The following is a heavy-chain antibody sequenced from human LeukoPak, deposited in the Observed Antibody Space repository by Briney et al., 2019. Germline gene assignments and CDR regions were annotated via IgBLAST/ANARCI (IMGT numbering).Heavy chain of an antibody. D-gene: IGHD5-12*01. CDR1: GFTFSSYS. J-gene: IGHJ6*03. CDR3: ARENSGYDRDNYYYYYYMDV. Sequence: GGSLRLSCAASGFTFSSYSMNWVRQAPGKGLEWVSYISSSSTIYYADSVKGRFTISRDNAKNSLYLQMNSLRAEDTAVYYCARENSGYDRDNYYYYYYMDVWGKGTTVTVSS. V-gene: IGHV3-48*01. CDR2: ISSSSTI.